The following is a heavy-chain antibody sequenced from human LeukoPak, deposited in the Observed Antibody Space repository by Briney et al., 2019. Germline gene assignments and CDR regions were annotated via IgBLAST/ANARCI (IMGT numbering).Heavy chain of an antibody. Sequence: ALVKVSCKASGYTFTSYGISWVRQAPGQGLEWMGWISAYNGNTNYAQKLQGRVTMTTDTSTSTAYMELRSLRSDDTAVYYCARLPLGYYYDSSGYLDYWGQGTLVTVSS. CDR2: ISAYNGNT. CDR3: ARLPLGYYYDSSGYLDY. V-gene: IGHV1-18*01. CDR1: GYTFTSYG. J-gene: IGHJ4*02. D-gene: IGHD3-22*01.